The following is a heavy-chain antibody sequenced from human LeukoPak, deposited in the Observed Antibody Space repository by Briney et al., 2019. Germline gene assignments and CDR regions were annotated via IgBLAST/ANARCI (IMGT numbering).Heavy chain of an antibody. V-gene: IGHV3-7*01. Sequence: QTGGSLRLSCAASGFTFSDYYMSWVRQAPGKGLEWVANIKQDGSEKYYVDSVKGRFTISRDNAKNSLYLQMNSLRAEDTAVYYCARMDEWLSLWAFDIWGQGTMVTVSS. D-gene: IGHD3-3*01. CDR2: IKQDGSEK. CDR1: GFTFSDYY. J-gene: IGHJ3*02. CDR3: ARMDEWLSLWAFDI.